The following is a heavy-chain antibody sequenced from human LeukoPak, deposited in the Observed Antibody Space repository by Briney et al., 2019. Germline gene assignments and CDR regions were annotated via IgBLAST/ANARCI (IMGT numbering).Heavy chain of an antibody. CDR1: GGTFSSYA. J-gene: IGHJ4*02. CDR2: IIPIFGTA. Sequence: SVKVSCKASGGTFSSYAISWVRQAPGQGLKWMGGIIPIFGTANYAQKFQGRVTITADESTSTAYMELSSLRSEDTAVYYCARHSGQWLGRDVLDYWGQGTLVTVSS. CDR3: ARHSGQWLGRDVLDY. D-gene: IGHD6-19*01. V-gene: IGHV1-69*01.